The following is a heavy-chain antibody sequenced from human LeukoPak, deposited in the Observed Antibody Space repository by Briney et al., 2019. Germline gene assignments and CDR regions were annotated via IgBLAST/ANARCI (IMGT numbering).Heavy chain of an antibody. CDR2: IIGSGRTT. J-gene: IGHJ6*03. Sequence: GVPERLLCEASGFTFKSFAMSWPHQAPGKGLEWVSGIIGSGRTTFYADSVKGRFTISRDNSKNTLYLQMNSLRAEDTAIYYCAKKEGDTYFSWYMDVWGKGTTVTVSS. D-gene: IGHD2-21*01. CDR1: GFTFKSFA. V-gene: IGHV3-23*01. CDR3: AKKEGDTYFSWYMDV.